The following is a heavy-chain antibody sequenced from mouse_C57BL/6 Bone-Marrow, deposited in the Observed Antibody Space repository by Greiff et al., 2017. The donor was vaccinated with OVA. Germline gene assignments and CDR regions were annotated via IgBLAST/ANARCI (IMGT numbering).Heavy chain of an antibody. Sequence: EVKLLESGGDLVQPRGSLQLPCGASVFTFSSSGMSWVRQTPDKRLEWVATISSGGSYTYYPDSVKGRFTISRDNAKNTLYLQMSSLKSEDTAMYYCARQLDFHFDGWGTGVTVTVSP. V-gene: IGHV5-6*01. CDR3: ARQLDFHFDG. J-gene: IGHJ1*03. CDR2: ISSGGSYT. D-gene: IGHD4-1*01. CDR1: VFTFSSSG.